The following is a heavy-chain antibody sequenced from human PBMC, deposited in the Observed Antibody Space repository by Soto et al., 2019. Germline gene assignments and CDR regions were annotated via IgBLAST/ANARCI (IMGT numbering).Heavy chain of an antibody. CDR3: ARRSGSYPYWYFDL. D-gene: IGHD1-26*01. J-gene: IGHJ2*01. CDR2: ISAYNGNT. V-gene: IGHV1-18*01. Sequence: QVQLVQSGAEVKKPGASVKVSCKASGYTFTSYGISWVRQAPGQGLEWMGWISAYNGNTTYAQKLQGRVTMTTDTATSTAYMELRSLRSDDTAVYYWARRSGSYPYWYFDLWGRGTLVTVSS. CDR1: GYTFTSYG.